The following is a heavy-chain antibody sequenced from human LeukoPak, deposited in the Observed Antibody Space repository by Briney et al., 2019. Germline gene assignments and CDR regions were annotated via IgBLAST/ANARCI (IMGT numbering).Heavy chain of an antibody. Sequence: GGSLRLSCAASGFTVSSNYMSWVRQAPGKGLEWVSVIYSGGSTYYADSVKGRFTISRDNSKNTLYLQMNSLRAEDTAVYYCARTQFFHAFDIWGQGTMVTVSS. J-gene: IGHJ3*02. CDR2: IYSGGST. CDR1: GFTVSSNY. CDR3: ARTQFFHAFDI. D-gene: IGHD2/OR15-2a*01. V-gene: IGHV3-66*02.